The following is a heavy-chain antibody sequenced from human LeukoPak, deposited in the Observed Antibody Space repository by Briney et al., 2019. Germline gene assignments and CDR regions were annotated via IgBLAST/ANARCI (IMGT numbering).Heavy chain of an antibody. CDR1: GFTFSSYA. Sequence: GGSLRLSCAASGFTFSSYAMSWVRQAPGKGLEWVSSISTDSIYIYYADSVRGRYTHSRDNAKNSLFLQMNSLRAEDTAVYYCVRDSGWFDYWGQGILVTVSS. CDR3: VRDSGWFDY. CDR2: ISTDSIYI. V-gene: IGHV3-21*01. J-gene: IGHJ5*01. D-gene: IGHD6-25*01.